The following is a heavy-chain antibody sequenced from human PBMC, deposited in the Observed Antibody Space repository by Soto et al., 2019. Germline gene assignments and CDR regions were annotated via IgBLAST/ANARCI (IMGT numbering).Heavy chain of an antibody. Sequence: EVQLVESGGGLVQPGGSLRLSCAASGFTFSTYWMHWVRQAPGKGLVWVSRLDNDGTNTRYADSVKGRFTVSRDNGKNTVYLQMDSLRAEDTAVYYCARDGGTYFDYWGQGPLVTVSS. J-gene: IGHJ4*02. CDR2: LDNDGTNT. D-gene: IGHD3-16*01. V-gene: IGHV3-74*01. CDR3: ARDGGTYFDY. CDR1: GFTFSTYW.